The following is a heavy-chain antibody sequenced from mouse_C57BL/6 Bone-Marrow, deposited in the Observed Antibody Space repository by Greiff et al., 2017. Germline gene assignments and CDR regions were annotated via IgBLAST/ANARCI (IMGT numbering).Heavy chain of an antibody. Sequence: EVQLQESGAELVRPGASVKLSCTASGFNIKDDYMHWVKQRPEQGLEWIGWIDPENGDTEYASKFQGKATITADTSSNTAYLQLSSLTSEDTAVYYCTTAFRQLRLRGVDYWGQGTTLTVSS. CDR1: GFNIKDDY. D-gene: IGHD3-2*02. J-gene: IGHJ2*01. CDR3: TTAFRQLRLRGVDY. CDR2: IDPENGDT. V-gene: IGHV14-4*01.